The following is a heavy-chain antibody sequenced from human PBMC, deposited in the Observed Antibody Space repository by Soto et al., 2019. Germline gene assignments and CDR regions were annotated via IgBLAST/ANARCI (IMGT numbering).Heavy chain of an antibody. CDR1: AFAFGVYG. CDR3: ARDFQVGRTFDY. J-gene: IGHJ4*02. D-gene: IGHD1-26*01. V-gene: IGHV3-33*01. CDR2: IGHEGKYT. Sequence: QVQLVDSGGGVVQPGRSLRLSCAASAFAFGVYGMHWVRQAPGKGLEWVAVIGHEGKYTHYAYSVKGRFTISRDNSRNTLYLQMDSLRVDDTAVYFCARDFQVGRTFDYWGQGTLVTVSS.